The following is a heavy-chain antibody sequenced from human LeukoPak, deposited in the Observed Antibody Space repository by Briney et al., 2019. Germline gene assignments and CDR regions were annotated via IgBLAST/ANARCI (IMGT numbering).Heavy chain of an antibody. V-gene: IGHV3-23*01. Sequence: PGGSLRLSCAASGFTFSSYAMSWVRQAPGKGLEWVSAISGSGGSTYYADSVKGRFTISRDSPKSILYLQMNSLRAEDTAVYYCARDLFGRFGELSGRGPDPPDYWGQGTLVTVSS. J-gene: IGHJ4*02. CDR2: ISGSGGST. CDR3: ARDLFGRFGELSGRGPDPPDY. CDR1: GFTFSSYA. D-gene: IGHD3-10*01.